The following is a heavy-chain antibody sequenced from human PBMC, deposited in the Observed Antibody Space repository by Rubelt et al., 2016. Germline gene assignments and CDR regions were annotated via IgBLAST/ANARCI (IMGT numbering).Heavy chain of an antibody. CDR3: ARRPYCGGDCYFFDY. J-gene: IGHJ4*02. V-gene: IGHV4-39*01. D-gene: IGHD2-21*01. CDR2: IYYSGST. CDR1: GGSISSSSYY. Sequence: QLQLQESGPGLVKPSETLSLTCTVSGGSISSSSYYWGWIRQPPGKGLEWIGNIYYSGSTYYNPSLKSRVTISVNTSKKQFSLRRSSVTAADTAVYYCARRPYCGGDCYFFDYWGQGSLVTVSS.